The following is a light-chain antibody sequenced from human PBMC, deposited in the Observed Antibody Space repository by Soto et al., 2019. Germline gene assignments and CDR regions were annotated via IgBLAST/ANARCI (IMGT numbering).Light chain of an antibody. J-gene: IGKJ4*01. CDR2: GAS. CDR3: QQGNSYPLT. V-gene: IGKV1-12*01. CDR1: QDINNF. Sequence: DIQMTQSPSSVSASVGDRVTITCRASQDINNFLAWYQQKPGKVPKVLIYGASNLQSGVPSRFSGSGSGTHFTLTISALQPEDFATYFCQQGNSYPLTFGGGTKVAIK.